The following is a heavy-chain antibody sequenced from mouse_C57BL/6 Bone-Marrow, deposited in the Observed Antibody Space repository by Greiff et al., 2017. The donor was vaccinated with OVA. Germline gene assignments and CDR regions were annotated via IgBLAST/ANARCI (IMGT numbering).Heavy chain of an antibody. Sequence: QVQLQQPGAELVRPGTSVKLSCKASGYTFTSYWMHWVKQRPGQGLEWIGVIDPSDSYTNYNQKFKGKATLTVDTSSSTAYMQLSSLTSEDAAVDYCARESYYYGSSWFADWGQGTLVTVSA. CDR1: GYTFTSYW. CDR3: ARESYYYGSSWFAD. D-gene: IGHD1-1*01. V-gene: IGHV1-59*01. CDR2: IDPSDSYT. J-gene: IGHJ3*01.